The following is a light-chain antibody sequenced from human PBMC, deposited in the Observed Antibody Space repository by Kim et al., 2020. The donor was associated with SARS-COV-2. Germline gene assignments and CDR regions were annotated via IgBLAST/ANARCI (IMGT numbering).Light chain of an antibody. CDR1: QSISSW. J-gene: IGKJ1*01. CDR2: KAS. CDR3: QQYNSYPWT. Sequence: DIQMTQSPSTLSTSVGDRVTITCRASQSISSWLAWYQQKPGKAPNLLIYKASNLESGVPSRFSGSGSGTEFTLNISSLQPDDFATYYCQQYNSYPWTFGQGTKVDIK. V-gene: IGKV1-5*03.